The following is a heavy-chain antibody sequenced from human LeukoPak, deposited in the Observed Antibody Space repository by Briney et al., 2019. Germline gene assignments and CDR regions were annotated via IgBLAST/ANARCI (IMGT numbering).Heavy chain of an antibody. V-gene: IGHV4-4*07. J-gene: IGHJ4*02. D-gene: IGHD2-2*01. Sequence: SETLSLTCTVSGGSISSYYWSWIRQPAGKGLEWIGRIYISGSTNYNPSLKSRVTISGDTSKNQFSLKLSSVTAADTAVYYCARGVVVVVPAASYFDYWGQGTLVTVSS. CDR3: ARGVVVVVPAASYFDY. CDR1: GGSISSYY. CDR2: IYISGST.